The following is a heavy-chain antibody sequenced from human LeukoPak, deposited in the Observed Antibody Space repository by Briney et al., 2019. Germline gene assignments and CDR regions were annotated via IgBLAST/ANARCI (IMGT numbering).Heavy chain of an antibody. Sequence: ASVKVSCKASGYTFTSYYMHWVRQAPGQGLEWMGIINPSGGSTSYAQKFQGRVTMTRDTSTSTVYMELSSLRSEDTAVYYCAREGSYGSGSYYNWFDPWGQGTLVTVSS. CDR1: GYTFTSYY. CDR2: INPSGGST. V-gene: IGHV1-46*01. D-gene: IGHD3-10*01. J-gene: IGHJ5*02. CDR3: AREGSYGSGSYYNWFDP.